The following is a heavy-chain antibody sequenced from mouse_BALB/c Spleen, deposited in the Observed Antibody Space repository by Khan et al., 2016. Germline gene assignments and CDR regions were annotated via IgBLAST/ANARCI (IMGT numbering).Heavy chain of an antibody. V-gene: IGHV3-2*02. CDR1: GYSITSDYA. CDR2: ISYSGST. D-gene: IGHD1-1*01. CDR3: ARDYYGKEAYYFDY. Sequence: EVQLVESGPGLVKPSQSLSLTCTVTGYSITSDYAWNWIRQFPGNKLEWMGYISYSGSTSYNPSLKSRISITRDTSKNQFFLQLNSVTTEDTATYYCARDYYGKEAYYFDYWGQGTTLTVSS. J-gene: IGHJ2*01.